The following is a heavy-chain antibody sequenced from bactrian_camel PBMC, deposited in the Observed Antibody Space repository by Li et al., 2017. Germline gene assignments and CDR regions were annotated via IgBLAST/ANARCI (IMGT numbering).Heavy chain of an antibody. V-gene: IGHV3-3*01. Sequence: HVQLVESGGGSVQAGGFLRLSCARSTWKYSTYCMGWFRQAPGKEREWVACLYTTSGSTYYSGSVKGRFTISRDNAKNTVYLQMNSPKPEDTAMYYRAADPARVGYCSGGYCCPESQYEYNYWGQGTQVTVS. CDR1: TWKYSTYC. CDR2: LYTTSGST. CDR3: AADPARVGYCSGGYCCPESQYEYNY. D-gene: IGHD2*01. J-gene: IGHJ4*01.